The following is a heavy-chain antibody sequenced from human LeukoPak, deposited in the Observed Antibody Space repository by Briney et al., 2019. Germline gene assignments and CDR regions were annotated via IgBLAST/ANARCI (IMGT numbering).Heavy chain of an antibody. Sequence: SGGSLRLSCAASGFTFSSYAMSWVRQAPGKGLEWVSAISGSGGSTYYADSVKGRFTISRDNSKNTLYLQMNSLRAEDTAVYYCAKLSGYGNYYDSSGYSDDAFDIWGQGTMVTVSS. V-gene: IGHV3-23*01. CDR3: AKLSGYGNYYDSSGYSDDAFDI. CDR1: GFTFSSYA. D-gene: IGHD3-22*01. J-gene: IGHJ3*02. CDR2: ISGSGGST.